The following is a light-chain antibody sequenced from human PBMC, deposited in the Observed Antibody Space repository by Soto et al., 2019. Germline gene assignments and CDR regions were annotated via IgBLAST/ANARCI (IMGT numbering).Light chain of an antibody. Sequence: QSALTQPPSVSGAPGQRVTISCTGSSSNIGAGFHVHWYQQLPGTAPRLLIYGNSNRPSGVPDRFSGSKSGTSASLAITGLQAEDEADYYCQSYDSSLSGSYVFGTGTKVTVL. CDR3: QSYDSSLSGSYV. J-gene: IGLJ1*01. V-gene: IGLV1-40*01. CDR1: SSNIGAGFH. CDR2: GNS.